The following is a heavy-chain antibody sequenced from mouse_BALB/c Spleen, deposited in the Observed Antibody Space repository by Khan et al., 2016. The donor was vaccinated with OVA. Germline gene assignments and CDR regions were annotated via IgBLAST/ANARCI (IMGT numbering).Heavy chain of an antibody. Sequence: EVQLQESGPGLVKPSQTVSLTCTVTGISITSGNYRWSWIRQFPGNKLEWIGNIYYSGTVTYNPSLTSRTTITRDTSKNQFFLEMNSLTAEDTATYYCARDYGSLYWYVDVWGAGTTGTVSS. CDR2: IYYSGTV. D-gene: IGHD1-1*01. CDR3: ARDYGSLYWYVDV. CDR1: GISITSGNYR. J-gene: IGHJ1*01. V-gene: IGHV3-5*02.